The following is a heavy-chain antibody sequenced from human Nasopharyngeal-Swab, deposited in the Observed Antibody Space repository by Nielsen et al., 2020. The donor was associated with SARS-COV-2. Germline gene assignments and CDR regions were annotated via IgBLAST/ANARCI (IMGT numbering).Heavy chain of an antibody. V-gene: IGHV3-13*01. CDR3: ASAGGSGWYAFDI. J-gene: IGHJ3*02. CDR1: GFSLNNYD. CDR2: IGVAGDT. D-gene: IGHD6-19*01. Sequence: GESLKISCAASGFSLNNYDLHWVRQATGKGLEWVSAIGVAGDTYYPHSVKGRFTISRENARSSLHLQMNSLTAGDTAMYYCASAGGSGWYAFDIWGQGTMVIVSS.